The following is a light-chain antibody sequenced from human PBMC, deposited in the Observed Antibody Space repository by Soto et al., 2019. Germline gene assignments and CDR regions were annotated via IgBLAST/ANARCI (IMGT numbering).Light chain of an antibody. Sequence: QSVLTQPPSASETPGQRVTISCSGSGSNIGSNAVNWYQQLPGTAPKLLIYSNNQRPSGVPDRFSVSKSGTSASLAISGLQSEDEADYYCAAWDDSLNAVVFGGGTKLTVL. CDR1: GSNIGSNA. V-gene: IGLV1-44*01. CDR3: AAWDDSLNAVV. CDR2: SNN. J-gene: IGLJ2*01.